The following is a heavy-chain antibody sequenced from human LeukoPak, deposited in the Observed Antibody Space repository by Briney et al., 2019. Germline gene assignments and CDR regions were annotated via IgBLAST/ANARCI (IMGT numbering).Heavy chain of an antibody. D-gene: IGHD3-22*01. CDR1: GGSISSSSYY. CDR3: ARSTYYYDSSGYPALPYFDY. CDR2: IYYSGST. V-gene: IGHV4-39*07. J-gene: IGHJ4*02. Sequence: SETLSLTCTVSGGSISSSSYYWGWIRQPPGKGLEWIGSIYYSGSTYYNPSLKSRVTISVDTSKNQFSLKLSSVTAADTAVYYCARSTYYYDSSGYPALPYFDYWGQGTLVTVSS.